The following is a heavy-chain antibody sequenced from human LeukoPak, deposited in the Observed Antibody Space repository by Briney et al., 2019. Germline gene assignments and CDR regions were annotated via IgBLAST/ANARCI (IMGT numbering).Heavy chain of an antibody. D-gene: IGHD3-9*01. CDR3: ARSLGGVLRYFES. CDR1: GGSISTSNYY. V-gene: IGHV4-39*07. CDR2: IFYSGST. J-gene: IGHJ4*02. Sequence: SETLSLTCTVSGGSISTSNYYWGWIRQPPGKGLEWIGNIFYSGSTYYSPSLRSRVTISLDTSRNQFSLKLNSVTAADTAVYYCARSLGGVLRYFESWGQGTLVTVSS.